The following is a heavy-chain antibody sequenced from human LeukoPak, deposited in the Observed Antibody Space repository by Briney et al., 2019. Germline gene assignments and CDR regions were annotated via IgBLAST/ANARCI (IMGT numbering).Heavy chain of an antibody. Sequence: SESLSLTCAVYGGSFSGYYWSWIRQPPGKGLEWIGEINHSGSTNYNPSLKSRVTISVDTSKNQFSLKLSSVTAADTAVYYCARVGYDFWSGYDNWFDPWGQGTLVTVSS. CDR1: GGSFSGYY. CDR2: INHSGST. D-gene: IGHD3-3*01. J-gene: IGHJ5*02. V-gene: IGHV4-34*01. CDR3: ARVGYDFWSGYDNWFDP.